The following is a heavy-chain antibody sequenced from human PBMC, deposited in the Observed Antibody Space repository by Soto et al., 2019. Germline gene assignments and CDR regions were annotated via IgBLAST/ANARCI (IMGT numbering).Heavy chain of an antibody. CDR2: IDPSDSYT. CDR3: ARPPKIAVAGTVGAHSYPGMDV. J-gene: IGHJ6*02. Sequence: WESQRICRRGSGYSFTNFGVSWVLQMPGKGLEWMGRIDPSDSYTNYSPSFQGHVTTSADKSISTAYLQWSSLKASDTAMYYCARPPKIAVAGTVGAHSYPGMDVWGQGTTVTVSS. V-gene: IGHV5-10-1*01. CDR1: GYSFTNFG. D-gene: IGHD6-19*01.